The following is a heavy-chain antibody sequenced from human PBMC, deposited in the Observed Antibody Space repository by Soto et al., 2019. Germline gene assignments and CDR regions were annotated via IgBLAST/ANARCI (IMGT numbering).Heavy chain of an antibody. J-gene: IGHJ6*02. CDR3: ASRVVRRYYYDGMDV. CDR1: GFTFSSYS. Sequence: GSLRLSCAASGFTFSSYSMNWVRQAPGKGLEWVSSISSSSSYIYYADSVKGRFTISRDNAKNSLYLQMDSLRAEDTAIYYCASRVVRRYYYDGMDVWGQGTTVTVSS. CDR2: ISSSSSYI. V-gene: IGHV3-21*01. D-gene: IGHD3-3*01.